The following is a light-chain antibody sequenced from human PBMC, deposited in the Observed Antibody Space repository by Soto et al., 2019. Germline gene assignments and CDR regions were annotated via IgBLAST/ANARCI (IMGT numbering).Light chain of an antibody. CDR1: SSDVGGYKD. V-gene: IGLV2-14*03. J-gene: IGLJ1*01. CDR3: SSYNSSSTRV. Sequence: QSALTQPASVSGSPGQSITISCTGTSSDVGGYKDVSWYQQHPGKAPKLMIYDIRNRPSGVSNRVSGSKSGNTASLTISGLQAEDVADYYCSSYNSSSTRVFGTGTKLTVL. CDR2: DIR.